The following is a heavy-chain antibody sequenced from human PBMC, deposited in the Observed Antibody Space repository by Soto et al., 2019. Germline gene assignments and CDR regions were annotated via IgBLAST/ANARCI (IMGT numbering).Heavy chain of an antibody. CDR2: IYYSGNT. CDR1: GGSVSSGDYY. V-gene: IGHV4-61*08. Sequence: SETLSLTCTVSGGSVSSGDYYWSWIRQPPGKGLEWIGYIYYSGNTNYNPSLKSRVIISVDTSKNLFSLKLTSVTAADTAVYYCARIPVDTSMIYWLDPWGQGTLVTVSS. CDR3: ARIPVDTSMIYWLDP. J-gene: IGHJ5*02. D-gene: IGHD5-18*01.